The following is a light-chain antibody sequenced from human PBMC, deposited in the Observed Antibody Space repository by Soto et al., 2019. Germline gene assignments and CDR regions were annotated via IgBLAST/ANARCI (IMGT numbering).Light chain of an antibody. J-gene: IGKJ4*01. V-gene: IGKV3-20*01. CDR3: QQYGDSPLT. Sequence: IGLTHDQSTLALCAGEKVGIACSTSQSVSNNYLAWYQQKPGQAPRLLIYGASNRATGIPDRFSGSGSGTDFTLTISRLEPEDFAVYHCQQYGDSPLTFGGGTKVDIK. CDR1: QSVSNNY. CDR2: GAS.